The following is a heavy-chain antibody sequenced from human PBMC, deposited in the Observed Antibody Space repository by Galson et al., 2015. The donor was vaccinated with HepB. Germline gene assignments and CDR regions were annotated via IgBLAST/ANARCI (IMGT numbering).Heavy chain of an antibody. J-gene: IGHJ6*02. CDR1: GGSITNYY. Sequence: SETLSLTCTVSGGSITNYYWNWIRQPPGKGLEYIGYIYYSGSTNYNPSLKSRVTISVDTSKNQFSLNLNPVTAADTAVYYCARGKYYDILTGYYEYYGMDVWGQGTTVTVSS. CDR2: IYYSGST. D-gene: IGHD3-9*01. CDR3: ARGKYYDILTGYYEYYGMDV. V-gene: IGHV4-59*01.